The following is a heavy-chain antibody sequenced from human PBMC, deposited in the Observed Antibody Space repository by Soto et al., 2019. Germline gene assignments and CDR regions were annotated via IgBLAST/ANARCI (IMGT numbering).Heavy chain of an antibody. V-gene: IGHV3-23*01. CDR3: ATYGGDSGGFEYFKH. CDR1: GLTFSNYG. J-gene: IGHJ1*01. Sequence: EVQLLESGGGLVQPGGSLRLSCAASGLTFSNYGMTWVRQAPGKGLEWVSAISGSGDTYNVDSLKGRFTISRDNSKSTLFPQMNNLRDEDTAVYYCATYGGDSGGFEYFKHWGQGTLVTVSS. D-gene: IGHD2-21*02. CDR2: ISGSGDT.